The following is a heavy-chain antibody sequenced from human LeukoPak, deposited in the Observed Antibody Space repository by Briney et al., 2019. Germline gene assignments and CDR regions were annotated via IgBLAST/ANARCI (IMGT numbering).Heavy chain of an antibody. CDR2: TTPIFGAT. CDR1: GGTFSGHA. Sequence: SVKVSCKASGGTFSGHAISWVRQAPGQGLEWMGGTTPIFGATNYTQRFQGRITITTDESTTTAYLELTSLRSEDTAVYFCAGGDPFNYYMDVWGKGTSVTVFS. J-gene: IGHJ6*03. CDR3: AGGDPFNYYMDV. D-gene: IGHD4-17*01. V-gene: IGHV1-69*05.